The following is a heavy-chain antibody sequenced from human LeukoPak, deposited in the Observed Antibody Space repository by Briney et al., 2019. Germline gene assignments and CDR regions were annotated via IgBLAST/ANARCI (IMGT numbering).Heavy chain of an antibody. CDR2: IYYGGST. J-gene: IGHJ4*02. CDR3: ARGKNYDILTGGWYYFDY. D-gene: IGHD3-9*01. V-gene: IGHV4-39*07. CDR1: GGSVSRNSDY. Sequence: SETLSLNCTVSGGSVSRNSDYWGWIRQPPGKGLEWIGSIYYGGSTNYNPSLKSRVTMSVDTSKNQFSLKLSSVTAADTAVYYCARGKNYDILTGGWYYFDYWGQGTLVTVSS.